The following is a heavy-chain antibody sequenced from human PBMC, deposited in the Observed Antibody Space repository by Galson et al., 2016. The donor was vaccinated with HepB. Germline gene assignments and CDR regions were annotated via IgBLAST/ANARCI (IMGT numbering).Heavy chain of an antibody. Sequence: SLRLSCAASGFTFSSFWMHWVRQAPGKGLVWVPRINSDGSYANYADSVKGRFTISRDNAKNTVYMQMNSLRAEDTAVYYCVRDFRVADFWGQGMLVTVSS. V-gene: IGHV3-74*01. D-gene: IGHD3-10*01. CDR1: GFTFSSFW. CDR2: INSDGSYA. J-gene: IGHJ4*02. CDR3: VRDFRVADF.